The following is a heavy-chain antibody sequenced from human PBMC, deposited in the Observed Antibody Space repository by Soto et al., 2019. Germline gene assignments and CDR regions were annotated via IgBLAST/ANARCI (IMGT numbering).Heavy chain of an antibody. D-gene: IGHD4-17*01. CDR1: WHGFSTNIAA. Sequence: PSKTLSVNWSSSWHGFSTNIAAWTWIRQSPSRGLEWLGRTYYRSKWYNDYAVSVKSRITINPDTSKNQFSLQLNSVTPEDTAVYYCARDGNHYGDYVWLSYGMDGWGQGTTVTVSS. V-gene: IGHV6-1*01. CDR2: TYYRSKWYN. CDR3: ARDGNHYGDYVWLSYGMDG. J-gene: IGHJ6*02.